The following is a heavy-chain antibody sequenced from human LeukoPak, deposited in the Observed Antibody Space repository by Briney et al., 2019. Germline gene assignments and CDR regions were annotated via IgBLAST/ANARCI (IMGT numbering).Heavy chain of an antibody. J-gene: IGHJ4*02. V-gene: IGHV3-21*01. CDR3: ARGRAVAGTGYGY. Sequence: GGSLRLSCAASGFTFSSYSMNWVRQAPGKGLEWVSSISSSSSYIYYADSVKGRFTISRDNAKNSLYLQMNSLRAKDTAVYYCARGRAVAGTGYGYWGQGTLVTVSP. CDR1: GFTFSSYS. CDR2: ISSSSSYI. D-gene: IGHD6-19*01.